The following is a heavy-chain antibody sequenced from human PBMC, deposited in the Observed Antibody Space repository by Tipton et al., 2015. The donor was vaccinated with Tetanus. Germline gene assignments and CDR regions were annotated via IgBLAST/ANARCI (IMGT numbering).Heavy chain of an antibody. CDR2: VYLSGST. CDR1: GYSVGRGTDY. V-gene: IGHV4-61*01. Sequence: TLSLTCSVSGYSVGRGTDYWTWIRQPPGKGLEWIGHVYLSGSTYYNPSLESRLTLSVDESNNRFSLQLKSVTTADTAVYYCARFYCGGACHSPYYNAVDVWGQGTTVTVSS. CDR3: ARFYCGGACHSPYYNAVDV. J-gene: IGHJ6*02. D-gene: IGHD2-21*02.